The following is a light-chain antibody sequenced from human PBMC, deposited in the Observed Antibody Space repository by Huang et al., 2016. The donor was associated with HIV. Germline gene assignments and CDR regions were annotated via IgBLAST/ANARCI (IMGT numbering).Light chain of an antibody. CDR1: QGIRND. Sequence: AIQMTQSPSSLSASVGDRVTITCRASQGIRNDLGWYQQKPGKAPKRLFYAAASLQSGVPSRFSGSGSDTDFTLTINSLQPEDFSTYYCLQDYNYPRTFGQGTKVEVK. CDR3: LQDYNYPRT. V-gene: IGKV1-6*01. J-gene: IGKJ1*01. CDR2: AAA.